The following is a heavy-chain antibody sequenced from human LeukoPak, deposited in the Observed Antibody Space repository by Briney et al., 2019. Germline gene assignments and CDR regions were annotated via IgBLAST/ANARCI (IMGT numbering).Heavy chain of an antibody. CDR1: GGSISSGGYS. V-gene: IGHV4-30-2*01. J-gene: IGHJ5*02. D-gene: IGHD3-22*01. CDR3: ARIDSSGPNWFDP. Sequence: SETLSLTCAVSGGSISSGGYSWSWIRQPPGEGLEWIGYIYHSGSTYYNPSLKSRVTISVDRSKNQFSLKLSSVTAADTAVYYCARIDSSGPNWFDPWGQGTLVTVSS. CDR2: IYHSGST.